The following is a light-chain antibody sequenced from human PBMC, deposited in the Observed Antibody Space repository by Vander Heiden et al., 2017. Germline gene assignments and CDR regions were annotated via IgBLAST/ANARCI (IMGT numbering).Light chain of an antibody. J-gene: IGKJ5*01. CDR2: LSS. CDR3: LQTLQTPFT. V-gene: IGKV2-28*01. Sequence: YLSSSRASGVPGRFSGSGSGTTFTLKISRVEAEDDGVYYCLQTLQTPFTFRQGTRLDIK.